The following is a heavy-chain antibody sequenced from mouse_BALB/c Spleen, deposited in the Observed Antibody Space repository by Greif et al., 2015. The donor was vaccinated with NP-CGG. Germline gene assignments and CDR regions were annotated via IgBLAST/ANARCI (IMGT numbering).Heavy chain of an antibody. D-gene: IGHD2-1*01. CDR3: ARIGNYDYAMDY. CDR2: ISNGGGST. Sequence: DVMLVESGGGLVQPGGSLKLSCAASGFTFSDYYMYWVRQTPEKRLEWVAYISNGGGSTYYPDTVKGRFTISRDNAKNTLYLQMSRLKSEDTAMYYCARIGNYDYAMDYWGQGTSVTVSS. J-gene: IGHJ4*01. V-gene: IGHV5-12*01. CDR1: GFTFSDYY.